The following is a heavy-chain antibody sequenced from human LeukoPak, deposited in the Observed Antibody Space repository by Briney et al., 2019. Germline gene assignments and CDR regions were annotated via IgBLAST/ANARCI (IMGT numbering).Heavy chain of an antibody. J-gene: IGHJ4*02. D-gene: IGHD3-22*01. V-gene: IGHV5-51*01. Sequence: PGESLKISCKGSGYSFSSYWIAWVRQMPGKGLEWMGIIYPGDSDTRYSPSFQGQVTVSADRSISTAYLQWSSLEASDTAMYYCARRVDSGYSFDFWGQGSLVTVSS. CDR2: IYPGDSDT. CDR3: ARRVDSGYSFDF. CDR1: GYSFSSYW.